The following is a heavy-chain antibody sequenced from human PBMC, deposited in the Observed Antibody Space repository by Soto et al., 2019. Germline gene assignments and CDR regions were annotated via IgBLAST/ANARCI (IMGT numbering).Heavy chain of an antibody. D-gene: IGHD3-22*01. CDR1: GFTFSSYG. CDR3: AKALYYYDSSGCIQH. CDR2: ISYDGSNK. Sequence: GGSLRLSCAASGFTFSSYGMHWVRQAPGKGLEWVAVISYDGSNKYYADSVKGRFTISRDNSKNTLYLQMNSLRAEDTAVYYCAKALYYYDSSGCIQHWGQGTLVTVSS. V-gene: IGHV3-30*18. J-gene: IGHJ1*01.